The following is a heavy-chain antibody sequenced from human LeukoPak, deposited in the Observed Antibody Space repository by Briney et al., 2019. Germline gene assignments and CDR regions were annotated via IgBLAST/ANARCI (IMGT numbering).Heavy chain of an antibody. CDR2: INHSGST. CDR3: ARVLRSGWYYLIRGAFDI. V-gene: IGHV4-34*01. D-gene: IGHD6-19*01. J-gene: IGHJ3*02. Sequence: PSETLSLTCAVYGGSFSGYYWSWIRQPPGKGLEWIGEINHSGSTNYNPSLKSRVTISVDTSKNQFSLKLSSVTAADTAVYYCARVLRSGWYYLIRGAFDIWGQGTMVTVSS. CDR1: GGSFSGYY.